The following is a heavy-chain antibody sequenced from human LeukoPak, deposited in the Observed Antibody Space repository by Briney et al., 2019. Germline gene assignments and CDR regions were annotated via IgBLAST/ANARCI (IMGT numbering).Heavy chain of an antibody. J-gene: IGHJ6*03. V-gene: IGHV3-20*04. CDR2: MNWNGGSL. Sequence: PGGSLRLSCTTSGFTFDDYGLTWVRQAPGKGLEWVCGMNWNGGSLAYAGSVKGRFTISRDNAKKFLYLQMNSLRDEDTALYYCVRGYQPFDPPAMDVWGKGTTVIVSS. D-gene: IGHD2-15*01. CDR1: GFTFDDYG. CDR3: VRGYQPFDPPAMDV.